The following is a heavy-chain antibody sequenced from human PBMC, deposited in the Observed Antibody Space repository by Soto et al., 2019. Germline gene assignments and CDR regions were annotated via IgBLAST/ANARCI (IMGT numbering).Heavy chain of an antibody. D-gene: IGHD5-12*01. CDR2: INPNSGGT. V-gene: IGHV1-2*04. J-gene: IGHJ6*02. CDR3: ARAHSPYSGYDIRAGMDV. Sequence: GASVKVSCKASGYTFTGYYMHWVRQAPGQGLEWMGWINPNSGGTNYAQKFQGWVTMTRDTSISTAYMELSRLSSDDTAVYYCARAHSPYSGYDIRAGMDVWGRGTTVTVSS. CDR1: GYTFTGYY.